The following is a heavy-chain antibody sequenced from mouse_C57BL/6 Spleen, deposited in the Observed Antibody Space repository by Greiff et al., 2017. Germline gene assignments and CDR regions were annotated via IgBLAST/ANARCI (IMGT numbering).Heavy chain of an antibody. CDR2: IYPGGGYT. J-gene: IGHJ2*01. D-gene: IGHD1-1*01. CDR3: ASSLGIYYYGSSYGYFDY. CDR1: GYTFTNYW. Sequence: QVQLQQSGAELVRPGTSVKMSCKASGYTFTNYWIGWAKQRPGHGLEWIGDIYPGGGYTNYNEKFKGKATLTADKSSSTAYMQFSSLTSEDSAIYYCASSLGIYYYGSSYGYFDYWGQGTTLTVSS. V-gene: IGHV1-63*01.